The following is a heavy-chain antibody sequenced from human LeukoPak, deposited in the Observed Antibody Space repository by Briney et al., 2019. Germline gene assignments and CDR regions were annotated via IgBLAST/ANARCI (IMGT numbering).Heavy chain of an antibody. V-gene: IGHV4-4*07. D-gene: IGHD4-23*01. CDR1: GDSIGGYY. CDR2: IYTSGST. CDR3: ARSDYGGNSGGAFFDY. J-gene: IGHJ4*02. Sequence: SETLSLTCTVSGDSIGGYYWNWIRQPAGKGLEWIGRIYTSGSTNYSPSLKSRLTISVDTSQNQFSLKLNSVTAADTAVYYCARSDYGGNSGGAFFDYWGQGTLVTVSS.